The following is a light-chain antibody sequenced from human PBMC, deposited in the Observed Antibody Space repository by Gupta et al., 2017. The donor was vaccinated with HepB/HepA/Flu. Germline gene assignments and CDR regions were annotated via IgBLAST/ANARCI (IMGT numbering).Light chain of an antibody. CDR1: TSDIGSNNY. V-gene: IGLV2-14*01. Sequence: QSVLTQPAVSVSPGQSITISCTGTTSDIGSNNYVSWLQQHPGKAPKLMIFDVSGRPPGVANRFSGSKSGNMASLTISGLQAEDEADYYCCSATNSGTLVFGGGTKLTVL. J-gene: IGLJ2*01. CDR3: CSATNSGTLV. CDR2: DVS.